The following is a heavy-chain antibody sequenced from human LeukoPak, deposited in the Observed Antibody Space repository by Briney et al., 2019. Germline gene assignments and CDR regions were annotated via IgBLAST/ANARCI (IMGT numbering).Heavy chain of an antibody. CDR1: GYTFISSG. J-gene: IGHJ4*02. V-gene: IGHV7-4-1*02. CDR3: ARVRYTSGLYYFES. D-gene: IGHD6-19*01. CDR2: INSNTGNP. Sequence: GASVKVSCKASGYTFISSGMSWVRQAPGRGLEWMGWINSNTGNPTYAQGFTGRFVFSWDTSVSTAYLQISSLKPEDTAVYYCARVRYTSGLYYFESWGQGTLVTVSS.